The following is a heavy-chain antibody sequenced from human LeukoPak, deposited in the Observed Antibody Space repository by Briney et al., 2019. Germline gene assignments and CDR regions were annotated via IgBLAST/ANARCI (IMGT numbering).Heavy chain of an antibody. V-gene: IGHV3-33*01. CDR3: ARAPQGASLFDY. CDR1: GFTFSNYG. J-gene: IGHJ4*02. Sequence: GGSLRLSCAASGFTFSNYGMHWVRQAPGKGLEWVAVIWYDGSNKYYADSVKGRFTISRDNFKNTLYLQMNSLRAEDTAVYYCARAPQGASLFDYWGQGTLVTVSS. CDR2: IWYDGSNK.